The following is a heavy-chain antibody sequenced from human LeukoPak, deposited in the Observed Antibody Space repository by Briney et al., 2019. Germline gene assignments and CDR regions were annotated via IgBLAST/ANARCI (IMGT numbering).Heavy chain of an antibody. D-gene: IGHD2-2*02. Sequence: VSVKVSCKASGYTFTSYGISWVRQAPGQGLEWMGWISAYNGNTNYAQKLQGRVTMTTDTSTSTAYMELRSLRSEDTAVYYCAREGIGYCSSTSCYNAFDIWGQGTMVTVSS. CDR1: GYTFTSYG. V-gene: IGHV1-18*01. CDR3: AREGIGYCSSTSCYNAFDI. CDR2: ISAYNGNT. J-gene: IGHJ3*02.